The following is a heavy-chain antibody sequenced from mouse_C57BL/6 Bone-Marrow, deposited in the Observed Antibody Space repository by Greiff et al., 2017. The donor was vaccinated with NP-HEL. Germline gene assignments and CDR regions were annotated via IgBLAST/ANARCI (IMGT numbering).Heavy chain of an antibody. Sequence: EVKLVESGPGMVTPSQSLSLPCTVTGYSITSGYDWHWIRHFPGNILEWMGYISYSGSTNYNPSLKSRISITHDTPKNTFFLKLNSVTTEDTAIYDCARGPPSWYFDVWGKGTTVTVSS. V-gene: IGHV3-1*01. CDR3: ARGPPSWYFDV. CDR1: GYSITSGYD. CDR2: ISYSGST. J-gene: IGHJ1*03.